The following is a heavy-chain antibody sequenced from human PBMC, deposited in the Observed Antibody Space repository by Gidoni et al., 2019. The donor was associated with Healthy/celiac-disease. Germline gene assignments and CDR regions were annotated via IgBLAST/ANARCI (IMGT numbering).Heavy chain of an antibody. Sequence: GFTFSSYGMHWVRQAPGKGLEWVAVISYDGSNKYYADSVKGRFTISRDNSKNTLYLQMNSLRAEDTAVYYCAKGEDSSSPNGVDYWGQGTLVTVSS. CDR1: GFTFSSYG. CDR3: AKGEDSSSPNGVDY. D-gene: IGHD6-6*01. CDR2: ISYDGSNK. V-gene: IGHV3-30*18. J-gene: IGHJ4*02.